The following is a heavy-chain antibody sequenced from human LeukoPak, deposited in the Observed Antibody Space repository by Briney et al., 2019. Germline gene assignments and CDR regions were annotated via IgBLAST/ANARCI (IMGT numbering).Heavy chain of an antibody. CDR1: GGSISSYY. Sequence: SETLSLTCTVSGGSISSYYWSCIRQPPGKGLEWIGYIFYSGSTNYNPSLKSRVTISVDTSKNQFSLKLTSVTAADTAVYYCARGEGDYLNWFDPWGQGTRVTVSS. D-gene: IGHD2-21*01. J-gene: IGHJ5*02. V-gene: IGHV4-59*01. CDR2: IFYSGST. CDR3: ARGEGDYLNWFDP.